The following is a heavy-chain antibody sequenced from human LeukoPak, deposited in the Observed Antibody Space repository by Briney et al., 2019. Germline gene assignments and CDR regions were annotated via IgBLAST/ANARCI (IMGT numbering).Heavy chain of an antibody. CDR3: ARERTGDSSGYYYDGLDH. Sequence: GGSLRLSCAASGFTFSSYAMHWVRQAPGKGLEWVAVISYDGSNKYYADSVKGRFTISRDNSKNTLYLQMNSLRAEDTAVYYCARERTGDSSGYYYDGLDHWGQGTLVTVSS. J-gene: IGHJ4*02. D-gene: IGHD3-22*01. V-gene: IGHV3-30-3*01. CDR2: ISYDGSNK. CDR1: GFTFSSYA.